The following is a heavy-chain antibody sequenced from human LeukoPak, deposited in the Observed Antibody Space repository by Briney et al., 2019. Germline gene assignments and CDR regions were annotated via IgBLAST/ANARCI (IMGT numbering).Heavy chain of an antibody. D-gene: IGHD3-22*01. J-gene: IGHJ4*02. CDR2: INTDGIYT. CDR3: AKDESSGYYYFDH. Sequence: PGGSLRLSCAASGFTVSSYWMHWVRQVPGKGLVWVSRINTDGIYTNYADSVKARVTISRDTAKNTLYLQMNSLRAEDTAVYYCAKDESSGYYYFDHWGQGTLVTVYS. V-gene: IGHV3-74*01. CDR1: GFTVSSYW.